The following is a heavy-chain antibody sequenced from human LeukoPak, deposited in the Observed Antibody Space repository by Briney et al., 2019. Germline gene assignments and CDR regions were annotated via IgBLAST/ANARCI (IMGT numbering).Heavy chain of an antibody. CDR3: ARHIVYSSGWSNHMDV. V-gene: IGHV5-51*01. CDR1: GYSFTSYW. J-gene: IGHJ6*02. Sequence: GESLKISCKGSGYSFTSYWIGWVRQMPGKGLEWMGIIYPGDSDTRYRPSFQGQVTISADKSISTAYLQWSSLKASDTAMYYCARHIVYSSGWSNHMDVWGQGTTVTVSS. CDR2: IYPGDSDT. D-gene: IGHD6-19*01.